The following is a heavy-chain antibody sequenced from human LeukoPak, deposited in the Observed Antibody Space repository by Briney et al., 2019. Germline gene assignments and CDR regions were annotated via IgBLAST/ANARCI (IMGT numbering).Heavy chain of an antibody. CDR3: ARDHSGSPAAFDI. J-gene: IGHJ3*02. Sequence: ASVTVSYMASGYTFTSYGINWVGQAPGQGLERMGWISAYNGNTNYAQSFQGRVTMTTDTSTSTAYMELRSLRSDDTAVYYCARDHSGSPAAFDIWGQGTTVTVSS. CDR2: ISAYNGNT. V-gene: IGHV1-18*01. D-gene: IGHD6-13*01. CDR1: GYTFTSYG.